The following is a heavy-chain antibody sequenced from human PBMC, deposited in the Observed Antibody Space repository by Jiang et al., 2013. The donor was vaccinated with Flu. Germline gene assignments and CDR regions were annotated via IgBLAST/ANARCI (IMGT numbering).Heavy chain of an antibody. CDR1: GYSISSGGY. J-gene: IGHJ6*02. CDR2: IYHSGSI. CDR3: ARMGEVRYYDILTGYYNYYYGMDV. Sequence: LLKPSETLSLTCSVSGYSISSGGYWGWIRQSPGKGLEWIGSIYHSGSIHYNPSLKSPVTISVDTSKNQFSLKLSSVTAADTAVYYCARMGEVRYYDILTGYYNYYYGMDVWGQGTTVTVSS. D-gene: IGHD3-9*01. V-gene: IGHV4-38-2*02.